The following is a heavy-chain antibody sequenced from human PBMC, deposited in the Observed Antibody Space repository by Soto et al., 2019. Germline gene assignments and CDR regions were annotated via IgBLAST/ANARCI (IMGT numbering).Heavy chain of an antibody. V-gene: IGHV4-31*03. CDR1: GGSISSGGYY. D-gene: IGHD6-13*01. CDR2: IYYSGST. Sequence: SETLSLTCTVSGGSISSGGYYWSWIRQHPGKGLEWIGYIYYSGSTYYNPSLKSRVTISVDTSKNQFSLKLSSVTAADTAVYYCARDKYSSSWYGNYYMDVWGKGTTVTVSS. CDR3: ARDKYSSSWYGNYYMDV. J-gene: IGHJ6*03.